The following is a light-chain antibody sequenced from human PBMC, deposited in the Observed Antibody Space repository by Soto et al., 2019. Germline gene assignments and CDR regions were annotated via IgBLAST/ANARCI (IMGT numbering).Light chain of an antibody. CDR2: AAS. CDR3: QHSYSTLFS. V-gene: IGKV1-39*01. CDR1: QTIIRY. J-gene: IGKJ3*01. Sequence: DIQMTQSPSSLSASVGDRVTITCRASQTIIRYLNWYQQKPGRAPNLLIYAASNLQRGVPSRFSGSAYRTEFTLSISSLQPEDCATYYCQHSYSTLFSFGPGTKVEIK.